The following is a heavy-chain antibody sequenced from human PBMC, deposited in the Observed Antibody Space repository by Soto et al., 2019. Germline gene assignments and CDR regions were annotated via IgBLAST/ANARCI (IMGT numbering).Heavy chain of an antibody. D-gene: IGHD6-19*01. V-gene: IGHV1-69*01. Sequence: QVQLVQSGAEVKKPGSSVKVSCKASGGTFSSYAISWVRQAPGQGLEWMGGIIPIFATANYAQKFPGRVTITADESTSTAYMELSSLRSEDTAVYYCARDDQWLVPTNYYYYYGMDVWGQGTTVTVSS. CDR3: ARDDQWLVPTNYYYYYGMDV. CDR1: GGTFSSYA. CDR2: IIPIFATA. J-gene: IGHJ6*02.